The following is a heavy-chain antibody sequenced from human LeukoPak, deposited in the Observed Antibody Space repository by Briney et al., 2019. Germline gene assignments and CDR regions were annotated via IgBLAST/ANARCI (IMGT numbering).Heavy chain of an antibody. Sequence: SETLSLTCTVSGGSISGGGYYWSWIRQHPGEGLEWIGHIYYSGSTYYNPSLKSRVSMSVDTSENQFSLNLNSVTAADTAVYYCASRRYCSSTSCYGNWFDPWGQGTLVTVSS. CDR2: IYYSGST. CDR1: GGSISGGGYY. J-gene: IGHJ5*02. V-gene: IGHV4-31*03. D-gene: IGHD2-2*01. CDR3: ASRRYCSSTSCYGNWFDP.